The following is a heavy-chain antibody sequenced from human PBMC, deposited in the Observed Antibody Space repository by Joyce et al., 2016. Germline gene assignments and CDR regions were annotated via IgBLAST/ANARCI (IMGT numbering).Heavy chain of an antibody. J-gene: IGHJ5*02. CDR3: TRIGDCSGGSCYEGWFDP. CDR2: IRSKAYGGTT. D-gene: IGHD2-15*01. V-gene: IGHV3-49*05. Sequence: EVQLVGSGGGLVKPGRSLRLSCTSSGFIFGDYAMNWFRQAPGKGLEWVGFIRSKAYGGTTDYAASVKGRFTISRDDSKSIAYLQMNSLKTEDTAVYYCTRIGDCSGGSCYEGWFDPWGQGTLVTVSS. CDR1: GFIFGDYA.